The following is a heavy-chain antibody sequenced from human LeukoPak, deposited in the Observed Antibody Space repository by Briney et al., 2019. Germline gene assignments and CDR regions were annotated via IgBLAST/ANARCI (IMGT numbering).Heavy chain of an antibody. V-gene: IGHV1-2*02. J-gene: IGHJ4*02. CDR1: GYTFTGYY. CDR2: INPNSGGT. D-gene: IGHD4-23*01. CDR3: ARSAWQKTTVVNGGGFDY. Sequence: GASVKVSCKASGYTFTGYYMHWVRQAPGQGLEWMGWINPNSGGTNYAQKFQGRVTMTRDTSISTAYMELSRLRSDDTAVYYCARSAWQKTTVVNGGGFDYWGQGTLVTVSS.